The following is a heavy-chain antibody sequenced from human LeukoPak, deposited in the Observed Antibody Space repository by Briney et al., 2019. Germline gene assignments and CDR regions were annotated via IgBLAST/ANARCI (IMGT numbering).Heavy chain of an antibody. CDR2: ISYDGSNK. Sequence: GGSLRLSCAASGFTFSSYGMHWVRQAPGKGLEWVAVISYDGSNKYYADSVKGRFTISRDNSKNTLYLQMNSLRAEDTAVYYCARGRYDSSGYYYYNWLDYWGQGTLVTVSS. CDR3: ARGRYDSSGYYYYNWLDY. J-gene: IGHJ4*02. D-gene: IGHD3-22*01. CDR1: GFTFSSYG. V-gene: IGHV3-30*19.